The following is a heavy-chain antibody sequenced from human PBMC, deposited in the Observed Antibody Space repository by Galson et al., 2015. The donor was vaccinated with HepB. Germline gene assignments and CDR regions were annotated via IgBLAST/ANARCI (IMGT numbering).Heavy chain of an antibody. CDR3: ARATRHSTPAPPHFDS. Sequence: SLRLSCAASGFTLRNYWMSWVRQAPGKGLEWVANINADGSEKYYVDSVGGRFTISRDNAENSVSLQMNSLSAEDKAVYYCARATRHSTPAPPHFDSWGQGSLVPVSS. CDR2: INADGSEK. J-gene: IGHJ4*02. CDR1: GFTLRNYW. D-gene: IGHD6-13*01. V-gene: IGHV3-7*01.